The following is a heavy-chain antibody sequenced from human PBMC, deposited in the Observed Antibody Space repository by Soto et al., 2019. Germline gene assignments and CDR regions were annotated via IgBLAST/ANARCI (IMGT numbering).Heavy chain of an antibody. J-gene: IGHJ3*02. V-gene: IGHV1-8*01. CDR2: MNRNSGNT. CDR3: ARERSSGAFDI. Sequence: QVQLVQSGAEVKKPGASVKVSCKTSGYTFTSYDINWVRQAVGQGLEWLGWMNRNSGNTAYAQKFQGRVTMTSNTSISTAYMELSSLRSEDTAVYYCARERSSGAFDIWGQGTMVTVSS. CDR1: GYTFTSYD. D-gene: IGHD1-26*01.